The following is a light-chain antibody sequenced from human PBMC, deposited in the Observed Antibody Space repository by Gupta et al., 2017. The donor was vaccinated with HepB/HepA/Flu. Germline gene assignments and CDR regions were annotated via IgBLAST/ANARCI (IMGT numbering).Light chain of an antibody. J-gene: IGKJ1*01. CDR2: KVS. V-gene: IGKV1-5*03. Sequence: DIQMTQSPSTLSASVGDRVTITCRASQSISSWLAWYQQKPGKAPKLLIYKVSNLESGVPSRFSGSGSGTEFTLTISSLQPDDFATYYCQQYSNLWTFGQGTKVEI. CDR1: QSISSW. CDR3: QQYSNLWT.